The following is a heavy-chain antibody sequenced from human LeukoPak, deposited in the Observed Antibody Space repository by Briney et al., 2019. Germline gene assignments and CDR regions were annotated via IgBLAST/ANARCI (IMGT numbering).Heavy chain of an antibody. Sequence: PSQTLSLTCTVSGGSISSGDYYWSWIRQPPGKGLEWIGYIYYSGSTYYNPSLKSRVTISVDTSKNQFSLKLSSVTAADTAVYYCARGNVVVPAAIPGSYYYYYYMDVWGKGTTVTVSS. D-gene: IGHD2-2*02. J-gene: IGHJ6*03. CDR2: IYYSGST. CDR3: ARGNVVVPAAIPGSYYYYYYMDV. V-gene: IGHV4-30-4*08. CDR1: GGSISSGDYY.